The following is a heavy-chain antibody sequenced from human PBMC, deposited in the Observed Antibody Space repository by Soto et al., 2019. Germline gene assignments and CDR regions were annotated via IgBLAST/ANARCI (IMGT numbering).Heavy chain of an antibody. CDR3: ARQIYDSDTGPNFQYYFDS. Sequence: GESLKISCKGSGCSFAGYWITWVRQKPGKGLEWMGRIDPSDSQTYYSPSFRGHVTISVTKSITTVFLQWSSLRASDTAMYYCARQIYDSDTGPNFQYYFDSWGQGTPVTVSS. CDR1: GCSFAGYW. J-gene: IGHJ4*02. V-gene: IGHV5-10-1*01. CDR2: IDPSDSQT. D-gene: IGHD3-22*01.